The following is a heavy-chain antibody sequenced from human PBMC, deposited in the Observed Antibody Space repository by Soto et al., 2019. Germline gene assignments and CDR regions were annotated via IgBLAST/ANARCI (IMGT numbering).Heavy chain of an antibody. Sequence: PSETLSLTCTVSGGSISNYYWSWIRQSPGKGLERIAYIYYIGTTNYNPSLKSRATISLDTSKNQFSLKLSSVAAADTAVYYCVRGGGGYGNGTIDHWGRGTLVTVSS. V-gene: IGHV4-59*01. CDR2: IYYIGTT. J-gene: IGHJ4*02. CDR3: VRGGGGYGNGTIDH. D-gene: IGHD5-18*01. CDR1: GGSISNYY.